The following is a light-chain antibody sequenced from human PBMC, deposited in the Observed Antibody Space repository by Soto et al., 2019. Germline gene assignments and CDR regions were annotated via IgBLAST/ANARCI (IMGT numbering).Light chain of an antibody. J-gene: IGLJ2*01. CDR3: CSYAGSYTLV. CDR1: SSDPGGYNY. Sequence: SALTQPRSVSGSPGQSVTISCTGTSSDPGGYNYVSWYQQHPGKAPKLMIYDVSKRPSGVPDRFSGSKSGNTASLTISGLQAEDEADYHCCSYAGSYTLVFGGGTKVTVL. CDR2: DVS. V-gene: IGLV2-11*01.